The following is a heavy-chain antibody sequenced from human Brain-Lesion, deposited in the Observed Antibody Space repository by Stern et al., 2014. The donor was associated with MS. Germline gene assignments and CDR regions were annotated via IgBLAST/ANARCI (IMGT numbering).Heavy chain of an antibody. CDR1: GYLFDDYW. Sequence: VQLLQPGAEVKKPGESLKISCEASGYLFDDYWIGWVRQMSGRGLELVAIIFPRDSNTRYSPSVQGQFTVSADKSISTAYLQWSSLKASDTAMYYCARSPATPSGYDRFDYWGQGALVTVSS. CDR3: ARSPATPSGYDRFDY. D-gene: IGHD5-12*01. V-gene: IGHV5-51*03. J-gene: IGHJ4*02. CDR2: IFPRDSNT.